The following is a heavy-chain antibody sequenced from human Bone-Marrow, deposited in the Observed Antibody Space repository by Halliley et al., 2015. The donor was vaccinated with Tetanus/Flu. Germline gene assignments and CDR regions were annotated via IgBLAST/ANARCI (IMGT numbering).Heavy chain of an antibody. V-gene: IGHV4-4*02. J-gene: IGHJ4*02. D-gene: IGHD3-16*02. CDR2: IYFSGTT. CDR3: ARGNDYVWGSHRSLDH. CDR1: GDSIDSAKW. Sequence: SLRLSCTVLGDSIDSAKWWHWVRQSPRKGLEWIGEIYFSGTTNYNPSLKSRVTISVDKSKNQFSLKVISVTAADTAVYYCARGNDYVWGSHRSLDHWGQGTLVTVSS.